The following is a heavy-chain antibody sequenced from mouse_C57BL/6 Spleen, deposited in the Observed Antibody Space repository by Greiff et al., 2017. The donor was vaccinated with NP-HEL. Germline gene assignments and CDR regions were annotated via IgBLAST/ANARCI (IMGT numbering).Heavy chain of an antibody. D-gene: IGHD4-1*01. CDR3: ASGTGRYFDV. J-gene: IGHJ1*03. CDR1: GYTFTSYW. CDR2: FDPSDSYI. V-gene: IGHV1-69*01. Sequence: VQLQQPGAELVMPGASVKLSCKASGYTFTSYWMHWVKQRPGQGLEWIGGFDPSDSYINYNQKFKGKSTLTVDKSSSTAYMQLSSLTSEDSAVYYCASGTGRYFDVWGTGTTVTVSS.